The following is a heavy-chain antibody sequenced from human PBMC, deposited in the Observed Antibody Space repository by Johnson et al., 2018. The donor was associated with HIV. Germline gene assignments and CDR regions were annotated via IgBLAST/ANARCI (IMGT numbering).Heavy chain of an antibody. CDR2: ISYDGNKT. V-gene: IGHV3-30*04. D-gene: IGHD5-24*01. Sequence: QVQLVESGGGVVQPGRSLRLSCAASGFTFSSYAMHWVRQAPGEGLEWVAVISYDGNKTYYADSVRGLTISRDNSKNTLYLQMDSLRREDTAVYYCVRSNYAPWDAVDIWGQGTVVSVSS. CDR1: GFTFSSYA. CDR3: VRSNYAPWDAVDI. J-gene: IGHJ3*02.